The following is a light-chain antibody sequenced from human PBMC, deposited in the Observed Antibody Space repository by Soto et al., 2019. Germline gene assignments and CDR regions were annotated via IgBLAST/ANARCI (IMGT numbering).Light chain of an antibody. J-gene: IGLJ2*01. CDR2: SDN. V-gene: IGLV3-21*04. CDR3: HVWDSITGHVV. Sequence: SYVLTQPPSVAVAPGTTASITCEGNNIGSKSVHWYQKKSGQAPVLVIHSDNDRPSGIPDRFSGSNSGNTATLTINRVEAGDEADYYCHVWDSITGHVVFGGGTKLTVL. CDR1: NIGSKS.